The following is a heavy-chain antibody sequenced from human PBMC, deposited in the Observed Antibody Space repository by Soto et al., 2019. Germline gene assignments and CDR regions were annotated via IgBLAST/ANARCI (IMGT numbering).Heavy chain of an antibody. D-gene: IGHD3-16*01. J-gene: IGHJ5*02. CDR2: ISGSGRTI. V-gene: IGHV3-11*01. CDR1: GIVFSDY. CDR3: ARLRFPWGCFDP. Sequence: QVQLVESGGGLVKPGGSLRLSCAASGIVFSDYMSWVRQAPGKGLEWLSYISGSGRTIYSADSVKGRFTISRDNATNSPYLQMNTVRAEDTAVYYCARLRFPWGCFDPWGQGTLVTVSS.